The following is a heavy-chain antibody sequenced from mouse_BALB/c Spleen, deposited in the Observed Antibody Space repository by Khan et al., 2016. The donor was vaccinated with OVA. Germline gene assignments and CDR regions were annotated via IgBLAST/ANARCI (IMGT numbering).Heavy chain of an antibody. V-gene: IGHV1-7*01. Sequence: VKLLESGAELAKPGASVKMSCKASGYTFANYWMHWVKQRPGQGLEWIGYINPSTDYTEYNQKFKDKATLTADKSSSTAYMQLTSLTYEDSALSYCVIHVSSSACFTYWGQGNLVTVAA. D-gene: IGHD1-1*01. CDR2: INPSTDYT. CDR3: VIHVSSSACFTY. J-gene: IGHJ3*01. CDR1: GYTFANYW.